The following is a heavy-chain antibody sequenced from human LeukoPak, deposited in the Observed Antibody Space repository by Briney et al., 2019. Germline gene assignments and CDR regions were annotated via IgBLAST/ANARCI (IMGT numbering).Heavy chain of an antibody. V-gene: IGHV4-34*01. CDR2: INHSGST. Sequence: PSETLSLTCAVYGGSFSGYYWSWIRQPPGKGLEWIGEINHSGSTNYNPSLKSRVTISVDTSKNQFSLKLSSVTAAGTAVHYCARGSGWYLGYYYYYMDVWGKGNTVTVSS. J-gene: IGHJ6*03. D-gene: IGHD6-19*01. CDR1: GGSFSGYY. CDR3: ARGSGWYLGYYYYYMDV.